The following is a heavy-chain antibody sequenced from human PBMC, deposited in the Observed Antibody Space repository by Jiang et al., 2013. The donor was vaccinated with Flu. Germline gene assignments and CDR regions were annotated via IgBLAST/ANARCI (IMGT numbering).Heavy chain of an antibody. CDR1: GGSISSSSYY. D-gene: IGHD5-18*01. CDR2: SIIVGAP. V-gene: IGHV4-39*01. CDR3: ARLCGWPGYSYGYGGDY. J-gene: IGHJ4*02. Sequence: TVSGGSISSSSYYWAWIRQPPREGAWSGLGVSIIVGAPTTTRPSKSRVTISVDTSKNQFSLKLSSVTAADTAVYYCARLCGWPGYSYGYGGDYWGQGTLVTVSS.